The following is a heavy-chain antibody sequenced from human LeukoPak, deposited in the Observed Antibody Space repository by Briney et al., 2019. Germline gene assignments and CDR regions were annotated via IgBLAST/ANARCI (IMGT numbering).Heavy chain of an antibody. Sequence: PGGSLRLSCAASGFTFSSYWMHWVRHAPGKGLVWVSRINSDGSSTIYADSVKGRFTISRDNAKNSLYPQMNSLRAEDTAVYYCARGVASSAGDYWGQGTLVTVSS. CDR3: ARGVASSAGDY. CDR1: GFTFSSYW. CDR2: INSDGSST. V-gene: IGHV3-74*01. D-gene: IGHD2-15*01. J-gene: IGHJ4*02.